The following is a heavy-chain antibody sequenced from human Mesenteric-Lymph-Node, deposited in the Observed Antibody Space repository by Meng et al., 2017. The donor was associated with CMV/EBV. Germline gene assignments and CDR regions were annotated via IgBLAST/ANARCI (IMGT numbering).Heavy chain of an antibody. D-gene: IGHD3-10*01. CDR3: ARPTREYYFDY. CDR2: SSYI. J-gene: IGHJ4*02. V-gene: IGHV3-21*01. Sequence: SSYIYYADSVKGRFTISRDNAKNSLYLQMNSLRAEDTAVYYCARPTREYYFDYWGQGTLVTVSS.